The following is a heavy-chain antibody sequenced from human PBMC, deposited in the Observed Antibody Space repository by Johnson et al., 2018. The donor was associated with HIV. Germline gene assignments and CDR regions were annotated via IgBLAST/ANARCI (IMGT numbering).Heavy chain of an antibody. D-gene: IGHD6-19*01. CDR2: ISYAGSNE. CDR1: GFAFSNYA. CDR3: ARDSFIAVTLSDAFDI. V-gene: IGHV3-30-3*01. Sequence: QVQLVESGGGVVQPGGSLRLSCAASGFAFSNYAMHWVRQAPGKGLEWMAIISYAGSNEYYADSVKGRFTISRDNSKNTLYLHMSSLRAEDTALYYCARDSFIAVTLSDAFDIWGQGTVVTVSS. J-gene: IGHJ3*02.